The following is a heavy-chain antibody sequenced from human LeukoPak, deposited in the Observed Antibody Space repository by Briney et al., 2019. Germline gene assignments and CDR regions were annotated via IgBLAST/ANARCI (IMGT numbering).Heavy chain of an antibody. J-gene: IGHJ4*02. Sequence: GGSLRLSCAASGFTFSSYEMNWVRQAPGKGLEWVSYISTSGTTIYYADSVKGRFTISRDNAKNSLYLQMNSLRAEDTAVYYCARAYTFGGVIVAFDYWGQGTLVTVPS. D-gene: IGHD3-16*02. CDR2: ISTSGTTI. CDR3: ARAYTFGGVIVAFDY. CDR1: GFTFSSYE. V-gene: IGHV3-48*03.